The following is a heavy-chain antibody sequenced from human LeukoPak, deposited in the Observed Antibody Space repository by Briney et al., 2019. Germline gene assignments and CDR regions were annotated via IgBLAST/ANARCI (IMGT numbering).Heavy chain of an antibody. CDR1: GYTLTELS. CDR2: FDPEDGET. CDR3: ATSGTFERYFDY. J-gene: IGHJ4*02. Sequence: LGASVKVSCKVSGYTLTELSMHWVRQAPGKGLEWMGGFDPEDGETIYAQKFQGRVTMTEDTSTDTAYMELSSLRSEDTAVYYCATSGTFERYFDYWGQGTLVTVSS. D-gene: IGHD3-10*01. V-gene: IGHV1-24*01.